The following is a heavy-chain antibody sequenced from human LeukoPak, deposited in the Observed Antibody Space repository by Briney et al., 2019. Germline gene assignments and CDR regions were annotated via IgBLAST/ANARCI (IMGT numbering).Heavy chain of an antibody. D-gene: IGHD3-3*01. V-gene: IGHV4-31*03. CDR1: GGSISSGGYY. Sequence: SETLSLTCTVSGGSISSGGYYWSWIRQHPGKGLEWIGYIYYSGSTYYNPSLKSRVTVSVDTSKNQFSLKLSSVTAADTAVYYCARGHTFPPIWRGYVQHWGQGTLVXVSS. J-gene: IGHJ1*01. CDR2: IYYSGST. CDR3: ARGHTFPPIWRGYVQH.